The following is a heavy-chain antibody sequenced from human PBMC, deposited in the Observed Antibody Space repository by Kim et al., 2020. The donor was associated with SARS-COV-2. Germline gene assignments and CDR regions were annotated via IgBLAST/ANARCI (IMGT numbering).Heavy chain of an antibody. CDR3: ARGSGYSPVDY. CDR2: ITAYKGKT. Sequence: ASVKVSCKASGYTFNSYGISWVRQAPGQGLEWMGWITAYKGKTNYAQKFRGRVTITTDTSTSTAYMGLRGLRSDDTAVYYCARGSGYSPVDYWGQGTLVTVSS. J-gene: IGHJ4*02. CDR1: GYTFNSYG. D-gene: IGHD3-22*01. V-gene: IGHV1-18*01.